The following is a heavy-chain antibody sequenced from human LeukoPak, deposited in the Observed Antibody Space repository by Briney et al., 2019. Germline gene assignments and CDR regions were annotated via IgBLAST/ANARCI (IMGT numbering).Heavy chain of an antibody. CDR2: MNPNSGNT. V-gene: IGHV1-8*01. CDR3: ARGDLGRAGIDY. J-gene: IGHJ4*02. CDR1: GYTFTSND. Sequence: ASAKVSCKASGYTFTSNDINWVRQATGQGLEWMGWMNPNSGNTGYAQKFQGRVTMTRNTSISTAYMELSSLRSEDTAVYYCARGDLGRAGIDYWGQGTLVTVSS.